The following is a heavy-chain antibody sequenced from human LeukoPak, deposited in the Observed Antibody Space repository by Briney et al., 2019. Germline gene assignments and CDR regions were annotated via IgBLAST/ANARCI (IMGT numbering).Heavy chain of an antibody. D-gene: IGHD5-18*01. J-gene: IGHJ4*02. CDR2: ISGSGGST. Sequence: GGSLRLSCAASGFTFSSYAMSWVRRAPGKGLEWVSAISGSGGSTYYADSVKGRFTISRDNSKNTLYLQMNSLRAEDTAVYYCASSGYSYAYASFDYWGQGTLVTVSS. CDR3: ASSGYSYAYASFDY. V-gene: IGHV3-23*01. CDR1: GFTFSSYA.